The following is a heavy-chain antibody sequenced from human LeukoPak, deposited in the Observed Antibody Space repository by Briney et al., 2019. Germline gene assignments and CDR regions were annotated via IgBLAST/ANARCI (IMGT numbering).Heavy chain of an antibody. CDR3: ARVGSSSWSRSYMDV. CDR2: ISGGSYST. CDR1: GFTFSSYA. J-gene: IGHJ6*03. D-gene: IGHD6-13*01. Sequence: GGSLRLSCAASGFTFSSYAMTWVRQAPGKGLEWVSVISGGSYSTYYADSVKGRFTISRDDSKNTLYLQMNGLRADDTAVYYCARVGSSSWSRSYMDVWGKGTTVTVSS. V-gene: IGHV3-23*01.